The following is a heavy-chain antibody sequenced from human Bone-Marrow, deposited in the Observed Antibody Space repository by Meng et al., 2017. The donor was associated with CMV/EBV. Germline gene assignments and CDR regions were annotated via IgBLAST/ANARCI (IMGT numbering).Heavy chain of an antibody. CDR1: GFTFSSYG. J-gene: IGHJ4*02. CDR2: IRYDGSNK. Sequence: GESLKISCAASGFTFSSYGMHWVRQAPGKGLEWVAFIRYDGSNKYYADSVKGRFTISRDNSKNTLYLQMNSLRAEDTAVYYCAKAQRRYCSSTSCRGFDYWGQGTRVTVSS. CDR3: AKAQRRYCSSTSCRGFDY. D-gene: IGHD2-2*01. V-gene: IGHV3-30*02.